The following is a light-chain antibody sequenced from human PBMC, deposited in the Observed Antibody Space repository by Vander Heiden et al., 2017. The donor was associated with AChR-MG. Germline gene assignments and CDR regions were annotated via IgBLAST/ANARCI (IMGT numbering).Light chain of an antibody. J-gene: IGLJ7*01. CDR2: DNN. V-gene: IGLV1-51*01. CDR1: SSNIGNNY. Sequence: QSVLTQPPSVSAAPGQKVTISCSGGSSNIGNNYVSWYQQLPGTAPKLLIYDNNKRPSGIPDRFSGSKSGTSATLGITGLQTGDEADYYCGTWDSSLSAAVCGGGNQLTVL. CDR3: GTWDSSLSAAV.